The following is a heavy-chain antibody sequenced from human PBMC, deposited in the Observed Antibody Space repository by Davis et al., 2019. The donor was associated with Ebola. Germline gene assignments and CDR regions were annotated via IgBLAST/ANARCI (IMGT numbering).Heavy chain of an antibody. CDR3: AKTVDYGDYVLTGLDV. D-gene: IGHD4-17*01. Sequence: ASVKVSCKASGYTFTSYDINWVRQATGQGLEWMGWINPHNGNTNYAQNVQGRVTMTTDTSTSTAYMELRSLRSDDTAVYYCAKTVDYGDYVLTGLDVWGQGTTVIVSS. CDR1: GYTFTSYD. J-gene: IGHJ6*02. CDR2: INPHNGNT. V-gene: IGHV1-18*01.